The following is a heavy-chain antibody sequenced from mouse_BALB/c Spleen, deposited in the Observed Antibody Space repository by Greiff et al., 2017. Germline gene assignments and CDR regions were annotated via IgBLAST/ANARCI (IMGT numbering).Heavy chain of an antibody. CDR1: GFTFSSYT. CDR2: ISNGGGST. Sequence: EVQRVESGGGLVQPGGSLKLSCAASGFTFSSYTMSWVRQTPEKRLEWVAYISNGGGSTYYPDTVKGRFTISRDNAKNTLYLQMSSLKSEDTAMYYCASPDSSGYVFAYWGQGTLVTVSA. J-gene: IGHJ3*01. V-gene: IGHV5-12-2*01. D-gene: IGHD3-2*01. CDR3: ASPDSSGYVFAY.